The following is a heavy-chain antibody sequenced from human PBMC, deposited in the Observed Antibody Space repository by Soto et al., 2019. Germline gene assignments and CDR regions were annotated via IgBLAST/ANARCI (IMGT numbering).Heavy chain of an antibody. J-gene: IGHJ3*02. Sequence: GASVKVSCKASGCTFSSYAIRWVRQAPGQGVEWMGGIIPIFGTANAAQKFQGRVTITADESKSTAYMEMSSLRSEDTDVYYCARFSRRESGSSAFDIWGQGTMVTVSS. CDR1: GCTFSSYA. V-gene: IGHV1-69*13. D-gene: IGHD3-10*01. CDR3: ARFSRRESGSSAFDI. CDR2: IIPIFGTA.